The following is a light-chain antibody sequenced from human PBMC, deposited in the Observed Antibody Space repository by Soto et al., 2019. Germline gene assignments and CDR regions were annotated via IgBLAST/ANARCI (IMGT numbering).Light chain of an antibody. CDR1: QSVSNNY. V-gene: IGKV3-20*01. J-gene: IGKJ1*01. Sequence: EIVLTQSPGTLSLXXVXXXXXXXRASQSVSNNYLAWYQQKPGQAPRLLIYGASNRATGIPDRFSGSGSGTDFTLTISRLEPEDFAVYYCQQYGSSGTFGQGTKVHI. CDR3: QQYGSSGT. CDR2: GAS.